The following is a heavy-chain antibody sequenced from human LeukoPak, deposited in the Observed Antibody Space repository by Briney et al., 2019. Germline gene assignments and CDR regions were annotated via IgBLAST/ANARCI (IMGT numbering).Heavy chain of an antibody. CDR3: ARTWFGELLSGAFDI. D-gene: IGHD3-10*01. Sequence: GGSLRLSCAASGFTVSSNYMSWVRQAPGKGLEWVSIIYSGGSTYYADSVKGRFTISRDNSRNTLYLQMYSLRAEDTAVYYCARTWFGELLSGAFDIWGQGTMVTVSS. V-gene: IGHV3-53*01. CDR2: IYSGGST. J-gene: IGHJ3*02. CDR1: GFTVSSNY.